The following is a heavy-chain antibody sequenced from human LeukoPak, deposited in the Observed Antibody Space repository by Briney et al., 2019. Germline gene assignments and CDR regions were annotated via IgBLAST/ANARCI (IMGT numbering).Heavy chain of an antibody. J-gene: IGHJ6*02. Sequence: GSLRLSCAASGFTFSSYWMSWVRQAPGKGLEWVANIKQDGSEKYYVDSVKGRFTISRDNAKNSLYLQMNSLRAEDTAVYYCARDMLGYCSGGSCYYGMDVWGQGTTVTVSS. V-gene: IGHV3-7*01. D-gene: IGHD2-15*01. CDR1: GFTFSSYW. CDR3: ARDMLGYCSGGSCYYGMDV. CDR2: IKQDGSEK.